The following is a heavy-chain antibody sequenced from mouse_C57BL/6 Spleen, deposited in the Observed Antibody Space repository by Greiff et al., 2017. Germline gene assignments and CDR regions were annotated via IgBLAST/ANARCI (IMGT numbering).Heavy chain of an antibody. CDR3: ARWGTTVVADWYFDV. D-gene: IGHD1-1*01. Sequence: VQLQQSGPELVKPGASVKISCKASGYSFTSYYIHWVKQRPGQGLEWIGWIYPGSGNTKYNEKFKGKATLTADTSSSTAYMQLSSLTSEDSAVYYCARWGTTVVADWYFDVWGTGTTVTVSS. J-gene: IGHJ1*03. CDR1: GYSFTSYY. CDR2: IYPGSGNT. V-gene: IGHV1-66*01.